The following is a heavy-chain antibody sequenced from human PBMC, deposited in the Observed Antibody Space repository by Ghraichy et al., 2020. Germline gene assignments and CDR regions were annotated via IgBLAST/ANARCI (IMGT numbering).Heavy chain of an antibody. V-gene: IGHV1-18*01. Sequence: ASVKVSCKASGYTFTSYGISWVRQAPGQGLEWMGWISAYNGNTNYAQKLQGRVTMTTDTSTSTAYMELRSLRSDDTAVYYCARDPTLDRRGYSHAFDIWGQGTMVTVSS. CDR2: ISAYNGNT. D-gene: IGHD5-18*01. CDR3: ARDPTLDRRGYSHAFDI. J-gene: IGHJ3*02. CDR1: GYTFTSYG.